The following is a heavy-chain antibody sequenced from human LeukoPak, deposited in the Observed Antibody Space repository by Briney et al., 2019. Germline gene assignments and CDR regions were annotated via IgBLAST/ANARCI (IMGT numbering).Heavy chain of an antibody. CDR1: GFTFSSYS. Sequence: NPGGSLRLSCAASGFTFSSYSMNWVRQAPGKGLEWVSSISSSSSYIYYADSVKGRFTISRDNAKNSLYLQMNSLRAEDTAVYYCASLGITMILSPREHMDVWGKGTTVTVSS. V-gene: IGHV3-21*01. D-gene: IGHD3-22*01. CDR3: ASLGITMILSPREHMDV. CDR2: ISSSSSYI. J-gene: IGHJ6*03.